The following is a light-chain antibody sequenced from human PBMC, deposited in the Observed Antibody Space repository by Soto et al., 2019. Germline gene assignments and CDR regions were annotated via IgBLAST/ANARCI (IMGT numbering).Light chain of an antibody. CDR3: SSYAGSNNYV. CDR2: EVS. CDR1: SSDVGAYNY. V-gene: IGLV2-8*01. Sequence: QPALTQPPSATGSPGQSVTISCTGTSSDVGAYNYVSWYQQHPGKAPKLMIYEVSKRPSGFPDRFSGSKPGNTASLTVSGLQAEDEADYYCSSYAGSNNYVFGTGTKVTVL. J-gene: IGLJ1*01.